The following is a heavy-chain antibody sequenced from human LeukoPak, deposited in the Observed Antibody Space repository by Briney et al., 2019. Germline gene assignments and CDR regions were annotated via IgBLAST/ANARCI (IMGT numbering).Heavy chain of an antibody. V-gene: IGHV4-34*01. CDR3: ARLYGSGSYYVFDY. Sequence: SETLSLTCAVYGGSFSGYYWSWIRQPPGKGLEWIGEINHSGSTNYNPSLKSRVTISVDTSKNQFSLQLSSVTAADTAVYYCARLYGSGSYYVFDYWGQGTLVTVSS. CDR2: INHSGST. J-gene: IGHJ4*02. CDR1: GGSFSGYY. D-gene: IGHD3-10*01.